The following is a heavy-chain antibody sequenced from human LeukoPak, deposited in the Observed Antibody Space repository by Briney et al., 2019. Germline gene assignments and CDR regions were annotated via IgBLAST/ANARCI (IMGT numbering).Heavy chain of an antibody. CDR3: EKDFRGNGYFFDY. V-gene: IGHV3-23*01. D-gene: IGHD4-23*01. J-gene: IGHJ4*02. CDR2: ICGSGDTS. Sequence: GGSLRLSCAASGLTFSIYAVSWVRQAPGKGLEWVSAICGSGDTSFYADAVKGRFTISRDNSKNTLYLQMNSLSAEDTAVYYCEKDFRGNGYFFDYWGQGTLVTVSS. CDR1: GLTFSIYA.